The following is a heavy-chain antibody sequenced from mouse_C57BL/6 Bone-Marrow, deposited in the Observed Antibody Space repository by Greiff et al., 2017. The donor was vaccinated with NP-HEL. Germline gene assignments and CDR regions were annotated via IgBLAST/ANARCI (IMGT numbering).Heavy chain of an antibody. CDR2: IYPGSGNT. CDR3: ANGRDPHYYAMDY. D-gene: IGHD1-1*01. CDR1: GYTFTDYY. J-gene: IGHJ4*01. V-gene: IGHV1-76*01. Sequence: QVQLQQSGAELVRPGASVKLSCKASGYTFTDYYINWVKQRPGQGLEWIARIYPGSGNTYYNEKFKGKATLTAEKSSSTAYMQLSSLTSEDSAVYFCANGRDPHYYAMDYWGQGTSVTVSS.